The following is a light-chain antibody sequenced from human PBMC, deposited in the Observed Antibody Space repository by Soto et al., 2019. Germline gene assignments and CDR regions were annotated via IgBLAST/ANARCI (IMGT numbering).Light chain of an antibody. Sequence: EVVLTQSPVTLSLSPGERATLSCRASQSVSSSYLAWYQQKPGQAPRLLIYGASSRATGIPDRFSGSGSGTDFTLTISGLQPEDFATYYCQQSYSDPLFGGGTKVDIK. J-gene: IGKJ4*01. CDR2: GAS. CDR3: QQSYSDPL. CDR1: QSVSSSY. V-gene: IGKV3-20*01.